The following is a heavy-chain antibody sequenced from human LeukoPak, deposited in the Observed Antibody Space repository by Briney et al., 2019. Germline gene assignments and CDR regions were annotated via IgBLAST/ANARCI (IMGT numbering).Heavy chain of an antibody. CDR2: IYTSGST. Sequence: PSETLSLTCTVSGGSISSYYWSWIRQPAGKGLEWIGRIYTSGSTTYNPSLKSRVTMSVDTSKNQFSLKLSSMTAADTAVYYCAGGVAAPSAAYYYYMDVWGKGTTVTVSS. CDR1: GGSISSYY. CDR3: AGGVAAPSAAYYYYMDV. J-gene: IGHJ6*03. D-gene: IGHD6-13*01. V-gene: IGHV4-4*07.